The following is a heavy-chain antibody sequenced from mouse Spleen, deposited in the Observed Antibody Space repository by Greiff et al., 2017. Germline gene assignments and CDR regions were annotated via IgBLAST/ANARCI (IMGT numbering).Heavy chain of an antibody. V-gene: IGHV5-6-4*01. D-gene: IGHD2-4*01. Sequence: DVHLVESGGGLVKPGGSLKLSCAASGFTFSSYTMSWVRQTPEKRLEWVATISSGGSYTYYPDSVKGRFTISRDNAKNTLYLQMSSLKSEDTAMYYCTRVGGYDYDLYYAMDYWGQGTSVTVSS. CDR1: GFTFSSYT. J-gene: IGHJ4*01. CDR2: ISSGGSYT. CDR3: TRVGGYDYDLYYAMDY.